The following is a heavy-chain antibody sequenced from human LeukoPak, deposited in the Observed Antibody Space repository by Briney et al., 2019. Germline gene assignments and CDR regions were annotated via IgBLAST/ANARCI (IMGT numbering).Heavy chain of an antibody. D-gene: IGHD3-22*01. Sequence: PPETLSLTCAVYGGSFSGYYWSWIRQPPGKGLEWIGEINHSGSTNYNPSLKSRVTISVDTSKNQFSLKLSSVTAADTAVYYCARDSGYLLIRGQGTLVTVSS. CDR2: INHSGST. CDR3: ARDSGYLLI. J-gene: IGHJ4*02. V-gene: IGHV4-34*01. CDR1: GGSFSGYY.